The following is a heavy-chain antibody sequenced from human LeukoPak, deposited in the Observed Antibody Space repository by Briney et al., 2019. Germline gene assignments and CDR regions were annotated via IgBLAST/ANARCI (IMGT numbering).Heavy chain of an antibody. CDR3: AREERFLQWPYYNGMDV. J-gene: IGHJ6*02. CDR2: ISYDGSNK. Sequence: GGSLRLSCAASGFTFSSYAMHWVRQAPGKGLEWVAVISYDGSNKYYADSVKGRFAISRDNSKNTLSLQMNSLRTEDTAVYYCAREERFLQWPYYNGMDVWGQGTTVTVSS. CDR1: GFTFSSYA. V-gene: IGHV3-30*09. D-gene: IGHD3-3*01.